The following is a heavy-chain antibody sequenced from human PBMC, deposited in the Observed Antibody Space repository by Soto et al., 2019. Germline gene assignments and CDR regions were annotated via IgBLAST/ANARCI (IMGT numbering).Heavy chain of an antibody. CDR3: ARSGQEYSWYFGL. CDR1: GFTFTSYA. D-gene: IGHD3-10*01. CDR2: ISYDGGNK. Sequence: QVQLVESGGGVVQPGRSLRLSCAASGFTFTSYAMHWVRQAPGKGLEWVTLISYDGGNKYYADSVKGRFTISRDNSENTLYLQMNSLRAEETAVYYCARSGQEYSWYFGLWGRGTLVTVSS. V-gene: IGHV3-30-3*01. J-gene: IGHJ2*01.